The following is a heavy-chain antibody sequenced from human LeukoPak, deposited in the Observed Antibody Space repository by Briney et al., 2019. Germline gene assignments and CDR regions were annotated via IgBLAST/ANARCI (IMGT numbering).Heavy chain of an antibody. CDR1: GGSISGHY. CDR2: IYYSGST. Sequence: SETLSLTCTVSGGSISGHYWSWIRQPPGKGLEWIGYIYYSGSTNCNPSLKSRGAISIDTSKNQFSLKLSSVTAADTAVYYCARNFRDGDSVFYYYYMDVWAKGPRSPSP. CDR3: ARNFRDGDSVFYYYYMDV. J-gene: IGHJ6*03. V-gene: IGHV4-59*11. D-gene: IGHD4-17*01.